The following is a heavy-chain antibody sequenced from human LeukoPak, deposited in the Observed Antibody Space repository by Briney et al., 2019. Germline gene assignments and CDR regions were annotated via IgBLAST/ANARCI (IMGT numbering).Heavy chain of an antibody. CDR2: IWYDGSNK. Sequence: GGSLRLSCAASGFTFSSYGMHWVRQAPGKGLEWVAVIWYDGSNKYYADSVKGRFTISRDNSKNTLYLQMNSLRAEDTAVYYCARVDLVGATPLGAFDIWGQGTMVTVSS. CDR3: ARVDLVGATPLGAFDI. CDR1: GFTFSSYG. D-gene: IGHD1-26*01. J-gene: IGHJ3*02. V-gene: IGHV3-33*01.